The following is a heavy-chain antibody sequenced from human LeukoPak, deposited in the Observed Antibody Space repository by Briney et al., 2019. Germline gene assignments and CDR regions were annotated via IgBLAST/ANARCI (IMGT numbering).Heavy chain of an antibody. CDR1: GFTFSSYS. CDR2: ISSSGSTI. V-gene: IGHV3-48*04. J-gene: IGHJ4*02. Sequence: GGSLRLSCAASGFTFSSYSMNWVRQAPGKGLEWVSYISSSGSTIYYADSVKGRFTISRDDAKNSLYLQVNSLRADDTAVYYCARDRMGPFDYWGQGTPVTVSS. CDR3: ARDRMGPFDY. D-gene: IGHD2-8*01.